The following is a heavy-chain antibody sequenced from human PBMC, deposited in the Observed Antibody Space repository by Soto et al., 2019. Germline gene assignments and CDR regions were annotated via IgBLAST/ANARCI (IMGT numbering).Heavy chain of an antibody. CDR2: INPNTSAT. CDR1: GYIFTGYF. Sequence: ASGKGSWNASGYIFTGYFIHWLRQAPGQGLEWMGWINPNTSATNYAQKFQGRVTMTRDTSLGTAYMELTSLRPDDTALYYCARITWGRDPYYGMDVWGQGTTVPVSS. CDR3: ARITWGRDPYYGMDV. D-gene: IGHD1-26*01. J-gene: IGHJ6*02. V-gene: IGHV1-2*02.